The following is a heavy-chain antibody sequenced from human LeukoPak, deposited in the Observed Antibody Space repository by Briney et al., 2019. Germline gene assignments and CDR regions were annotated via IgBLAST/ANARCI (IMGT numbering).Heavy chain of an antibody. CDR1: GFTVSSNY. D-gene: IGHD3-10*01. CDR3: ARERGVIWFGELFY. CDR2: IYSGGST. J-gene: IGHJ4*02. V-gene: IGHV3-66*01. Sequence: GGSLRLSCAVSGFTVSSNYMSWVRQAPGKGLEWVSVIYSGGSTYYADSVKGRFTISRDNSKNTLYLQMGSLRAEDMAVYYCARERGVIWFGELFYWGQGTLVTVSS.